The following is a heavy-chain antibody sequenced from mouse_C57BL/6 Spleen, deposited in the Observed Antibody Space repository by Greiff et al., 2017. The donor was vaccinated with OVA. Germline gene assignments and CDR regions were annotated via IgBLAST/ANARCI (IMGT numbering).Heavy chain of an antibody. CDR3: TRSGEAY. V-gene: IGHV1-15*01. CDR1: GYTFTDYE. J-gene: IGHJ3*01. Sequence: VKLMESGAELVRPGASVTLSCKASGYTFTDYEMHWVKQTPVHGLEWIGAIDPETGGTAYNQKFKGKAILTADKSSSTAYMELRSLTSEDSAVYYCTRSGEAYRGQGTLVTVSA. CDR2: IDPETGGT.